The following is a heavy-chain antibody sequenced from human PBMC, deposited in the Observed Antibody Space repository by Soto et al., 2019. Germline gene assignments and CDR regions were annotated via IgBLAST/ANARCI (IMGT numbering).Heavy chain of an antibody. D-gene: IGHD7-27*01. CDR1: GGSISSGGYS. J-gene: IGHJ4*02. CDR2: IFHSGST. Sequence: ASETQSLTCAVSGGSISSGGYSWSWLRQPPGKGLDWIGYIFHSGSTNYNPSLKSRVTISLDTPKNQFSLKLSSVTAADTAVYYCAKNWNWGSLVHWGQGTLVTVSS. CDR3: AKNWNWGSLVH. V-gene: IGHV4-30-2*01.